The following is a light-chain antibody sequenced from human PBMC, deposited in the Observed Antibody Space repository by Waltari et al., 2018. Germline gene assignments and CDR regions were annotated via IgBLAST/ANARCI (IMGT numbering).Light chain of an antibody. CDR3: QQSYTTPFT. Sequence: DIQMTQSPSSLSASVGDRVTITCQASQDISNYLNWYQQKPGKAPKLLIYDASNLETGVPSRFSGSGSGTDFTFTISSLQPEDFATYYCQQSYTTPFTFGPGTKVDLK. CDR2: DAS. J-gene: IGKJ3*01. CDR1: QDISNY. V-gene: IGKV1-33*01.